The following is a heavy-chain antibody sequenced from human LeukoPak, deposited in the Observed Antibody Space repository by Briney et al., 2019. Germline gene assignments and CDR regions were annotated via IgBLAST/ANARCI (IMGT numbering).Heavy chain of an antibody. V-gene: IGHV3-23*01. CDR2: LSGSGITT. J-gene: IGHJ4*01. D-gene: IGHD6-19*01. Sequence: QTGGSLRLSCAASGFTFSNSAMSWVRQAPGKGLEWVSTLSGSGITTYYADSVKGRFTISRDNSKHTLYLQMNSLRAEDTAVYYCAKGIYSSGWSYFDYWGHGTLVTVSS. CDR1: GFTFSNSA. CDR3: AKGIYSSGWSYFDY.